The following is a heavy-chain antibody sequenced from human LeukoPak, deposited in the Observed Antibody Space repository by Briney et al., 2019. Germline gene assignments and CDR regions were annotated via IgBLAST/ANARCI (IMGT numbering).Heavy chain of an antibody. Sequence: SETLSLTCTVSGGSVNSGDYYWSWIRQPPGKGLEWIGYIYYSGSTNYNPSLKSRVTISVDTSKNQFSLKLSSVTAADTAVYYCARDLASGVKRVDYWGQGTLVTVSS. CDR2: IYYSGST. D-gene: IGHD3-10*01. CDR3: ARDLASGVKRVDY. J-gene: IGHJ4*02. V-gene: IGHV4-61*08. CDR1: GGSVNSGDYY.